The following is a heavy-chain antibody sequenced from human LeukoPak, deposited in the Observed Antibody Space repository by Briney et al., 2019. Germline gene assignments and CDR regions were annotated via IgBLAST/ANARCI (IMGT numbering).Heavy chain of an antibody. J-gene: IGHJ4*02. V-gene: IGHV3-7*01. D-gene: IGHD1-1*01. CDR2: IKQDGSEK. Sequence: SWGSLRLSCAASGFTFSTYWMSWVRQAPGKGLQWVANIKQDGSEKSYVDSVKGRFTISRDNAKNSLYLQMNSLRAEDTAVYYCARDASTAGTTWDYWGQGTLVTVSS. CDR3: ARDASTAGTTWDY. CDR1: GFTFSTYW.